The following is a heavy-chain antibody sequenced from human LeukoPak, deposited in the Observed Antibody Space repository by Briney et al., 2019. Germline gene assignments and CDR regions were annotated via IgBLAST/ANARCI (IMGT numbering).Heavy chain of an antibody. Sequence: ASVKVSCKASGGTFSSYAISWVRQAPGQGLEWMGGIIPIFGTANYAQKFQGRVTITADESTSTAYMELSSLRSEDTAVYYCARGPTRTTVTNWFDPWGQGTLVTVSS. CDR2: IIPIFGTA. J-gene: IGHJ5*02. CDR1: GGTFSSYA. D-gene: IGHD4-17*01. CDR3: ARGPTRTTVTNWFDP. V-gene: IGHV1-69*13.